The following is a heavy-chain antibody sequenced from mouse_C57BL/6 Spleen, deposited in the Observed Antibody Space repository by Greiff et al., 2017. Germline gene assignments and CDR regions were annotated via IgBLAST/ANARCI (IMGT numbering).Heavy chain of an antibody. CDR3: ARGGGFLYYFDY. J-gene: IGHJ2*01. D-gene: IGHD6-1*01. Sequence: QVQLQQSGTELVKPGASVKLSCKASGYTFTSYWMHWVKQRPGQGLEWIGNINPSNGGTNYNEKFKSKATLTVDKSSSTAYMQLSSLTSEDSAVYYCARGGGFLYYFDYWGQGTTLTVSS. V-gene: IGHV1-53*01. CDR1: GYTFTSYW. CDR2: INPSNGGT.